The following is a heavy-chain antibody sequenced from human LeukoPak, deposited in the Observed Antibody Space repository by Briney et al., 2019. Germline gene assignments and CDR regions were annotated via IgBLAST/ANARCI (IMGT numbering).Heavy chain of an antibody. V-gene: IGHV1-18*01. CDR3: ARVPILIFSGWYGFDY. Sequence: ASVKVSCKASGYTLTSYGISWVRHAPGQGLEWMGWISAYNGKTNYAQKLQGRVTMTTDTSTSTAYMELRSLRSDDTAVYYCARVPILIFSGWYGFDYWGQGTLVTVSS. CDR1: GYTLTSYG. D-gene: IGHD6-19*01. J-gene: IGHJ4*02. CDR2: ISAYNGKT.